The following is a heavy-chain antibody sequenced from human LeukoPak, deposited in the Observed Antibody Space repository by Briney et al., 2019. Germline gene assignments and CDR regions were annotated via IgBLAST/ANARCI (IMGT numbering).Heavy chain of an antibody. CDR1: GGSISSYY. CDR2: IYTSGST. D-gene: IGHD5-24*01. Sequence: SETLSLTCTVSGGSISSYYWSWIRQPAGKGLEWIGRIYTSGSTNYNPSLKSRVTMSVDTSKNQFSLKLSSVTAADTAAYYCARVGRDGYNYYFDYWGQGTLVTVSS. V-gene: IGHV4-4*07. CDR3: ARVGRDGYNYYFDY. J-gene: IGHJ4*02.